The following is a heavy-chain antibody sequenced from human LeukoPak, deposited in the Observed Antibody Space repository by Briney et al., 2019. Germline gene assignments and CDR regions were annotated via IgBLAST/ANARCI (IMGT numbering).Heavy chain of an antibody. CDR1: GGSISSSSYC. CDR2: IYYSGST. Sequence: SSETLSLTCTVSGGSISSSSYCWGWIRQPPGKGLEWIGRIYYSGSTYYNPSLKSRVTISVDTSKNQFSLKLSSVTAADTAVYYCARSPPVEYSSSSGFDYWGQGTLVTVSS. CDR3: ARSPPVEYSSSSGFDY. V-gene: IGHV4-39*07. J-gene: IGHJ4*02. D-gene: IGHD6-6*01.